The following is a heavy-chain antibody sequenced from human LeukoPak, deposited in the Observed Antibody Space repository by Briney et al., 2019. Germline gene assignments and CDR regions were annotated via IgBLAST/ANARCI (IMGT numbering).Heavy chain of an antibody. CDR2: IYYSGST. CDR3: ARVPIRYFGTKPRYYFDY. CDR1: GGSISSYY. Sequence: SETLSLTCTVSGGSISSYYWSWIRQPPGKGLEWIGYIYYSGSTNYNPSLKSRVTISVDTSKNQFSLKLSSVTAADTAVYYCARVPIRYFGTKPRYYFDYWGQGTLVTVSS. V-gene: IGHV4-59*01. D-gene: IGHD3-9*01. J-gene: IGHJ4*02.